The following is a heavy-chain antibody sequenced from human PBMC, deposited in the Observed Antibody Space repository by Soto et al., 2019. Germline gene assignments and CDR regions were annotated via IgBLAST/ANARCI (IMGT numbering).Heavy chain of an antibody. CDR3: ASPTLGAFDI. J-gene: IGHJ3*02. Sequence: SETLSLTCSVSGGSISSSNYYWGWIRQPPGKGLEWIGSIYYSGSTSYNSSLKSRVTISVDTSKNQFSLRLSSVTAADTAVYYCASPTLGAFDIWGQGTMVTVS. CDR1: GGSISSSNYY. CDR2: IYYSGST. D-gene: IGHD3-16*01. V-gene: IGHV4-39*01.